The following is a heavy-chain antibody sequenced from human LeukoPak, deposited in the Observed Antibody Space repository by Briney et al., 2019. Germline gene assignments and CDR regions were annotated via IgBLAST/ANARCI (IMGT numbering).Heavy chain of an antibody. CDR1: GGSISSSSYY. D-gene: IGHD5-18*01. J-gene: IGHJ6*03. CDR2: IYHSGST. Sequence: SETLSLTCTVSGGSISSSSYYWGWIRQPPGKGLEWIGGIYHSGSTYYNPSLKSRVTISVDTSKNQFSLKLSSVTAADTAVYYCARASSHSLGYYYYMDVWGKGTTVTISS. V-gene: IGHV4-39*07. CDR3: ARASSHSLGYYYYMDV.